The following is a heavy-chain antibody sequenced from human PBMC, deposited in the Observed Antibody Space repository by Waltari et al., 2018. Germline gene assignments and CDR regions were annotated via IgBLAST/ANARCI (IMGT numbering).Heavy chain of an antibody. CDR3: AHIGGCIEQWLVTSRVDYFDY. J-gene: IGHJ4*02. CDR1: GFSLSTSGVG. Sequence: QITLKESGPTLVKPTQTLTLTCTFSGFSLSTSGVGVGWIRQPPGKALEWLALIYWNDDKRYSPSLKSRLTITKDTSKNQVVLTMTNMDPVDTATYYCAHIGGCIEQWLVTSRVDYFDYWGQGTLVTVSS. V-gene: IGHV2-5*01. D-gene: IGHD6-19*01. CDR2: IYWNDDK.